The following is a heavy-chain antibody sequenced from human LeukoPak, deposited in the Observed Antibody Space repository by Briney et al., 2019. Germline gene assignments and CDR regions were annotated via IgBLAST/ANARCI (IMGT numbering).Heavy chain of an antibody. CDR3: ARGTLYSGWSYYFDY. CDR2: VYYSGTN. V-gene: IGHV4-39*07. CDR1: GGSINNNNYY. D-gene: IGHD6-19*01. J-gene: IGHJ4*02. Sequence: SETLSLTCTVSGGSINNNNYYWGRIRQPPGQALEWNGSVYYSGTNSYNPSIKSRITISVDMSKNHFSLRLSSVTAADTAMYYCARGTLYSGWSYYFDYWGQGSQVTVSS.